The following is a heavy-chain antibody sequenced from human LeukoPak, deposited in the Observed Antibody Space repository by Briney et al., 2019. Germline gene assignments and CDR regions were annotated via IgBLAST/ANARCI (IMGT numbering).Heavy chain of an antibody. D-gene: IGHD5-12*01. V-gene: IGHV3-21*01. CDR3: ASVDLHATGAWVDY. CDR1: GFTFSRYT. J-gene: IGHJ4*02. Sequence: PGGSLRLSCAASGFTFSRYTMNWVRQAPGKGLEWVSSITNSGTYIYYADSAKGRFTISRDNAKNSLYLQMYSLRAEDTAVYYCASVDLHATGAWVDYWGQGTLVTVSS. CDR2: ITNSGTYI.